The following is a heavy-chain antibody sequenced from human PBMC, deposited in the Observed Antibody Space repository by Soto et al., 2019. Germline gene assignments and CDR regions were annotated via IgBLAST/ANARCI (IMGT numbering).Heavy chain of an antibody. CDR1: GFTFSSYA. CDR2: ISYDGSNK. J-gene: IGHJ4*02. Sequence: QVQLVESGGGVVQPGRSLRLYCAASGFTFSSYAMHWVRQAPGKGLEWVAVISYDGSNKYYADSVKGRFTISRDNSKNTLYLQMNSLRAEDTAVYYCARDDGAPGYFDYWGQGTLVTVSS. CDR3: ARDDGAPGYFDY. V-gene: IGHV3-30-3*01. D-gene: IGHD3-10*01.